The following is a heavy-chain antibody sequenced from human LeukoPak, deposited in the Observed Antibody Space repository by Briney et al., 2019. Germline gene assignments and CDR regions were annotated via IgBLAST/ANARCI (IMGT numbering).Heavy chain of an antibody. J-gene: IGHJ4*02. V-gene: IGHV3-30*03. CDR3: FCSSPICHY. D-gene: IGHD2-2*01. CDR1: GFTFSSYG. CDR2: ISYDGSNK. Sequence: PGGSLRLSCAASGFTFSSYGMLWVRQAPGKGLEWVAVISYDGSNKYYADSVKGRFTISRDNSKNTLYLQINSLRAEDTAVYYCFCSSPICHYWGQGTLVTVSS.